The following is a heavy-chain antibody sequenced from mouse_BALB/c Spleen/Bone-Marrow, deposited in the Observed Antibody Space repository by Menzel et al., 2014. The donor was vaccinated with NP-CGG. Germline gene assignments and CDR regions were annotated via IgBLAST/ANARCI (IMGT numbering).Heavy chain of an antibody. D-gene: IGHD2-3*01. J-gene: IGHJ3*01. CDR3: ARSTGYYVGTWFAY. CDR1: GYTFTDSY. V-gene: IGHV1-26*01. CDR2: INPNNGDT. Sequence: VQLKHSGPELVKPGASVKMSCKASGYTFTDSYTKLVKQSHGKSLEWIGDINPNNGDTFYNQKFKGKATLTVDKSSSTAYMQLNSLTSEDSAVYYCARSTGYYVGTWFAYWGQGTLVTVSA.